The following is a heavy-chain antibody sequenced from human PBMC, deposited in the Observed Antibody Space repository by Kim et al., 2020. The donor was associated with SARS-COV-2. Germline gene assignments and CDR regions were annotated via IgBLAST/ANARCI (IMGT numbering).Heavy chain of an antibody. Sequence: TYYNPSLKSRVTISVDTAKNQFSLKLSSVTAADTAVYYCARDEDSYGLDYWGQGTLVTVSS. D-gene: IGHD5-18*01. J-gene: IGHJ4*02. V-gene: IGHV4-30-2*04. CDR2: T. CDR3: ARDEDSYGLDY.